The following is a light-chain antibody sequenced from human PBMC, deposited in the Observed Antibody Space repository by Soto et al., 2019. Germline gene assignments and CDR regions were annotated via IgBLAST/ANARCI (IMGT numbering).Light chain of an antibody. V-gene: IGKV3-20*01. J-gene: IGKJ1*01. CDR3: QQYGSSGT. CDR2: GAS. Sequence: EIVLTQSPGTLSLSPGERATLSCRASQSVSNNYLAWYQQKPGPAPRLLIYGASNRATGIPDRFSGSGSGTDSTLTISRLEPEDFAVDYCQQYGSSGTFGQGTKVDIK. CDR1: QSVSNNY.